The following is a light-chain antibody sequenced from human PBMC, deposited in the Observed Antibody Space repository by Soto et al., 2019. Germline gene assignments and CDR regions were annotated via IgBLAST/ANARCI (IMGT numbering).Light chain of an antibody. CDR3: QQYNSYSRT. V-gene: IGKV1-5*03. J-gene: IGKJ1*01. Sequence: DIQMTQSPSTLSASVGDRVTITCRASQSISSWLAWYQQKPGKAPNLLIYQASSLESGVSSRFGGSGSGTEFTLTISSLQPDDFATYYCQQYNSYSRTFGQGTKVEIK. CDR2: QAS. CDR1: QSISSW.